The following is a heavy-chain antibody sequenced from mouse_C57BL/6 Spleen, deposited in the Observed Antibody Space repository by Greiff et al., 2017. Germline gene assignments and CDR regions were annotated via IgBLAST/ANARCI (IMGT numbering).Heavy chain of an antibody. Sequence: KQSCKASGYTFTSYWMHWVKPRPGQGLEWIGEIDPSDSYTNYNQKFKGKSTLTVDKSSSTAYMQLSSLTSEDSAVYYCARTGSPPMDYWGQGTSVTVSS. CDR2: IDPSDSYT. J-gene: IGHJ4*01. D-gene: IGHD1-1*01. V-gene: IGHV1-69*01. CDR1: GYTFTSYW. CDR3: ARTGSPPMDY.